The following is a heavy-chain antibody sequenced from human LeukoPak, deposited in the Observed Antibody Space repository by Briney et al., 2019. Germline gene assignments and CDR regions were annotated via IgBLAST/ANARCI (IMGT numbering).Heavy chain of an antibody. D-gene: IGHD6-6*01. Sequence: GGSLRLSCAASGFSVTNNYMTWVRQAPGKGLEWVSSISSSSSYINYADSVKGRFTISRDNTDNSLYLQMDSLRAEDTAVYYCARGRGYSSSSTDMDVWGRGTTLTVSS. CDR3: ARGRGYSSSSTDMDV. J-gene: IGHJ6*02. CDR2: ISSSSSYI. CDR1: GFSVTNNY. V-gene: IGHV3-21*01.